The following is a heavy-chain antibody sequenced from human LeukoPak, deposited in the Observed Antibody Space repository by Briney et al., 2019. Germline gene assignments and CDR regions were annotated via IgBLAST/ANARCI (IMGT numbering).Heavy chain of an antibody. V-gene: IGHV3-23*01. Sequence: GGSLRLSCAASGFTFSSYAMSWVRQAPGKWLEWVSAISGSGGSTYYADSVKGRFTISRDNSKNTLYLQMNSLRAEDTAVYYCAKVPSIAAAVGDFDYWGQGTLVTVSS. D-gene: IGHD6-13*01. CDR2: ISGSGGST. CDR1: GFTFSSYA. CDR3: AKVPSIAAAVGDFDY. J-gene: IGHJ4*02.